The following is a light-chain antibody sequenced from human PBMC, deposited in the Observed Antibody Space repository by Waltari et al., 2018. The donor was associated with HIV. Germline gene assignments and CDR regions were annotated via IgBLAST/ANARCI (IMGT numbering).Light chain of an antibody. J-gene: IGLJ3*02. V-gene: IGLV2-18*02. CDR1: STAVRNSAR. CDR3: SSFTTSNTWV. Sequence: QSALTQPPSVSGSPGQSVTISCTGTSTAVRNSARVPCYQQPPGTAPKLIISEVYNRPSGVPDRFSGSKSGNTASLTISGLQAEDEADYYCSSFTTSNTWVFGGGTKLTVL. CDR2: EVY.